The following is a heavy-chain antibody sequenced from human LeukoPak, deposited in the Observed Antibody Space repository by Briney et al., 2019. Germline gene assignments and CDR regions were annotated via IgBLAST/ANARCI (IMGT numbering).Heavy chain of an antibody. D-gene: IGHD2-15*01. Sequence: GASVKVSCKASGCTFTSYYMHWVRQAPGQGLEWMGIINPSGGSTSYAQKFQGRVTITMDTSASTAYMELSSLRSEDTAVYYCARDHVVGLAPFDPWGQGTLVTVSS. CDR2: INPSGGST. J-gene: IGHJ5*02. CDR1: GCTFTSYY. V-gene: IGHV1-46*01. CDR3: ARDHVVGLAPFDP.